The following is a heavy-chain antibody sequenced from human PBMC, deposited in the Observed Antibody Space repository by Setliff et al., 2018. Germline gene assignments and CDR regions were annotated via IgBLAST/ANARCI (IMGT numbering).Heavy chain of an antibody. CDR3: AKGGTYRYSDF. Sequence: PSETLSLTCTVSGGPFSGASICSWIRQPPGKGLEFIGYVYHSGTAKYDPSLESRAIMSVDASKNEISLKLKSVTAADTAVYYCAKGGTYRYSDFWGQGALVTVSS. D-gene: IGHD1-1*01. CDR2: VYHSGTA. CDR1: GGPFSGAS. J-gene: IGHJ4*02. V-gene: IGHV4-59*01.